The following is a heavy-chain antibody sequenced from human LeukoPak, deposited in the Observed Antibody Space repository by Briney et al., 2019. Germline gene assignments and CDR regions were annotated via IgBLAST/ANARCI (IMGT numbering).Heavy chain of an antibody. D-gene: IGHD3-10*01. J-gene: IGHJ4*02. CDR1: GYSFTGHY. Sequence: ASVKVSCKVYGYSFTGHYIHWVRQAPGQGFEWMGWINPNSGGTNSAQKFQGRVTMTRDTSISTAYLELSSLRSDDTAVYYCARGDLPGGDWGQGTLVTVSS. CDR2: INPNSGGT. CDR3: ARGDLPGGD. V-gene: IGHV1-2*02.